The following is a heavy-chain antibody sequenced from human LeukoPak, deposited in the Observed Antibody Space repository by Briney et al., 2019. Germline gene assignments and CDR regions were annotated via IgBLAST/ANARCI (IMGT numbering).Heavy chain of an antibody. Sequence: PGGSPRLSCAASGFALSGYWMNWVRQAPGKGLEWVASVNQGGSETYYVDSMKGRFTISRDNAENSLYLQMNSLRAEDTAVYYCARYDSSGRAIDYWGQGTLVTVSS. CDR2: VNQGGSET. V-gene: IGHV3-7*01. D-gene: IGHD3-22*01. J-gene: IGHJ4*02. CDR1: GFALSGYW. CDR3: ARYDSSGRAIDY.